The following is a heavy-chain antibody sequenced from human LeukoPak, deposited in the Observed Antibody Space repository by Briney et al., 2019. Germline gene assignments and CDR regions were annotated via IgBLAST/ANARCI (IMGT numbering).Heavy chain of an antibody. J-gene: IGHJ5*01. D-gene: IGHD4-11*01. CDR2: IYYRGSA. Sequence: SETLSLTCTVSGDSINSYYWSWIRQPPGKGLEWLGYIYYRGSANYNPSLKSRVTISIDTSKNQFSLKLTSVTAADTAVYYCARLLHDWLDSWGQGTLVTVSS. CDR1: GDSINSYY. CDR3: ARLLHDWLDS. V-gene: IGHV4-59*08.